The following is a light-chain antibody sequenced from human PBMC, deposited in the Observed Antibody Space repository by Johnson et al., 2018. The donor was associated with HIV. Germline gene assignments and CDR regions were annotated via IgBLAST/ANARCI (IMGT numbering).Light chain of an antibody. CDR1: SSNIGDNY. CDR2: END. J-gene: IGLJ1*01. V-gene: IGLV1-51*01. CDR3: GTWDNSLSTGAV. Sequence: QSVLTQPPSVSAAPGHNVSISCSGSSSNIGDNYISWYQQLPGAAPKLLIYENDKRPSGIPDRFSGSKSGTSATLGIAGLQTGDEADYYCGTWDNSLSTGAVFGTGTKVTVL.